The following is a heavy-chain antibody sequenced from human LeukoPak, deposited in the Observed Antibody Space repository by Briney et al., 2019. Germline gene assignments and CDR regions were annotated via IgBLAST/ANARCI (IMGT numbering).Heavy chain of an antibody. Sequence: PGGSLRLSCAASGFTFTNYAMHWVRQAPGKGLEWVAVISYDGSNRYYADSVKGRFTISRDNSKNTLYLQMNSLRAEDTAVYYCAKGGAAAGTQYYYYYMDVWGKGTTVTVSS. D-gene: IGHD6-13*01. CDR3: AKGGAAAGTQYYYYYMDV. J-gene: IGHJ6*03. V-gene: IGHV3-30-3*01. CDR2: ISYDGSNR. CDR1: GFTFTNYA.